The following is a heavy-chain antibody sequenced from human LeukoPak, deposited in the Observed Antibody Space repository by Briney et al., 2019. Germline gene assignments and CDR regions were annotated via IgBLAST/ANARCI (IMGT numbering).Heavy chain of an antibody. D-gene: IGHD3-10*01. CDR1: GFTFSSYW. V-gene: IGHV3-7*01. Sequence: GGSLRLSCAASGFTFSSYWMSWVRRAPGKGLEWVANIKQDGSEKYYVDSVKGRFTISRDNAKNSLYLQMNSLRAEDTAVYYCAMGLLWFGTGGFDAWGQGTLVTVSS. CDR2: IKQDGSEK. CDR3: AMGLLWFGTGGFDA. J-gene: IGHJ5*02.